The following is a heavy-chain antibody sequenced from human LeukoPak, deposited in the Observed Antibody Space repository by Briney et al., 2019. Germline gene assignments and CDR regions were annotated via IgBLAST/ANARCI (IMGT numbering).Heavy chain of an antibody. Sequence: PGRSLRLSCAASGFTFSSYGMHWVRQAPGKGLVWVSRTNTDESSTSYADSVKGRFTISRDNAKNTLYLQMNSLRAEDTAVYYCARVVYGGNRDLDCWGQGTLVTVSS. CDR1: GFTFSSYG. CDR3: ARVVYGGNRDLDC. D-gene: IGHD4-23*01. CDR2: TNTDESST. V-gene: IGHV3-74*01. J-gene: IGHJ4*02.